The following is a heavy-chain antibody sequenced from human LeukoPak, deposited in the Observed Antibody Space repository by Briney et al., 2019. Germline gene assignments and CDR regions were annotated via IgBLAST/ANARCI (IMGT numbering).Heavy chain of an antibody. CDR2: IYYSGST. V-gene: IGHV4-59*01. J-gene: IGHJ5*02. CDR3: ARAAIFGTRALSA. Sequence: SETLSLTCTVSGGSISSYYWSWIRQPPGKGLEWIGYIYYSGSTNYNPSLKSRVTISVDTSKNQFSLKLSSVTAADTAVYYCARAAIFGTRALSAWGQGTLVTVSS. CDR1: GGSISSYY. D-gene: IGHD3-3*01.